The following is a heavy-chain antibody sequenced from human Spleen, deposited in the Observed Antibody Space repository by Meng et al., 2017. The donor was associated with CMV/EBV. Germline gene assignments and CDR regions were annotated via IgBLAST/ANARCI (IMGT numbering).Heavy chain of an antibody. D-gene: IGHD2-2*01. V-gene: IGHV4-61*01. Sequence: SETLSLTCTVSGGSVSSGTYYWSWIRQPPGKGLEWIGSIYNSGSTNYNPSLKSRVTISVDTSKNQFSLKLSSVTAADTAVYYCARGGYCSSTSCYGAPDYWGQGTLVTVSS. CDR1: GGSVSSGTYY. CDR2: IYNSGST. CDR3: ARGGYCSSTSCYGAPDY. J-gene: IGHJ4*02.